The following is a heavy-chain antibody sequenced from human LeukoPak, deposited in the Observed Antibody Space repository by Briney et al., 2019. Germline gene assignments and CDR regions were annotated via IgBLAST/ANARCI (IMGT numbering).Heavy chain of an antibody. Sequence: PSETLSLTCSVSGDSVSRSDSYWDWIRQPPGKGLEWIGTIYYSGRTYYSPSLKGRVTMSVDPSNNQFSLSLRSVTAADTAIYYCARRRYYDGSGYLEWGQGTLLSASS. J-gene: IGHJ1*01. CDR3: ARRRYYDGSGYLE. CDR1: GDSVSRSDSY. V-gene: IGHV4-39*01. CDR2: IYYSGRT. D-gene: IGHD3-22*01.